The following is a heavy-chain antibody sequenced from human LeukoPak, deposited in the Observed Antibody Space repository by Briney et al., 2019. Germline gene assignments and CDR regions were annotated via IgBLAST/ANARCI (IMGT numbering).Heavy chain of an antibody. D-gene: IGHD5-24*01. CDR1: GFTFSSYS. V-gene: IGHV3-48*01. J-gene: IGHJ4*02. CDR2: ISSSSSTI. CDR3: ARDGYNYDY. Sequence: GGSLRLSCAASGFTFSSYSMNWVCQAPGKGLEWVSYISSSSSTIYYADSVKGRFTISRDNAKNSLYLQMNSLRAEDTAVYYCARDGYNYDYWGQGTLVTVSS.